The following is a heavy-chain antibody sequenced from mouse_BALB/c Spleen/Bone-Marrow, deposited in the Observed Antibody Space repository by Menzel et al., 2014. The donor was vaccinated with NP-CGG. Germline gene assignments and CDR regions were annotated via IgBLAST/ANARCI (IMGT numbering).Heavy chain of an antibody. CDR3: ARLHYYGYGAY. CDR2: INPDRSTI. CDR1: GFDFSTFW. V-gene: IGHV4-1*02. J-gene: IGHJ3*01. D-gene: IGHD1-2*01. Sequence: DVKLVESGGGLVQPGGSLKLSCAASGFDFSTFWMSWVRQAPGKGLEWIGEINPDRSTINYRPSLKDKFIISRDNAKNTLYLLLSKVRSEDTALCYCARLHYYGYGAYWGQGTLVTVS.